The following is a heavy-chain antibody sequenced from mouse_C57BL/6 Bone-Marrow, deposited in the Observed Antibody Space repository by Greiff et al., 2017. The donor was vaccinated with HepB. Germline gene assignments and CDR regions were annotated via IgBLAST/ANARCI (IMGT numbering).Heavy chain of an antibody. V-gene: IGHV1-69*01. CDR3: ARIVATDYAMDY. Sequence: QVQLQQPGAELVMPGASVKLSCKASGYTFTSYWMHWVKQRPGQGLEWIGEIDPSDSYTNYNQKFKGKSTLTVDKSSSTAYMQLSSLTSEDSAVYYCARIVATDYAMDYWGQGTSVTVSS. D-gene: IGHD1-1*01. CDR2: IDPSDSYT. CDR1: GYTFTSYW. J-gene: IGHJ4*01.